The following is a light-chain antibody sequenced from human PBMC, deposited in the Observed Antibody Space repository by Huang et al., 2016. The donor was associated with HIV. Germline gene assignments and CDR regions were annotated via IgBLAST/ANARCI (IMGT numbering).Light chain of an antibody. CDR2: AAS. Sequence: DIQMTQSPSSVSAFIGDRVTITCRASQGIGSWLAWYQQKPGRAPKLRIYAASTLQSGVPSRFSGSGSGTDVTLTISTLQPEDFATYYCQQAISFPLTFGGGTKVEIK. CDR1: QGIGSW. J-gene: IGKJ4*01. V-gene: IGKV1-12*01. CDR3: QQAISFPLT.